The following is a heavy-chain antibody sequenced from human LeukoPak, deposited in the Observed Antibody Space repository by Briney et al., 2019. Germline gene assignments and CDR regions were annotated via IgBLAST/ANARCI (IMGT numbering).Heavy chain of an antibody. V-gene: IGHV4-4*07. CDR2: IYTSGST. J-gene: IGHJ6*03. D-gene: IGHD6-6*01. Sequence: SETLSLTCTVSGGSISSYYWSWIRQPAGKGLEWIGRIYTSGSTNYNPSLKSRVTMSVDTSKNQFSLNLSSVTAADTAVYYCARWSGSVTARNYYYYMDVWGEGTTVTVSS. CDR1: GGSISSYY. CDR3: ARWSGSVTARNYYYYMDV.